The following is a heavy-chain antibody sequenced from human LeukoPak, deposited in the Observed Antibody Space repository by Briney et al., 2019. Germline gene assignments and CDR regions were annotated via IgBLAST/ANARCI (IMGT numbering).Heavy chain of an antibody. CDR3: ARLGDYGDYTFDY. Sequence: GSSVKVSCKASGGTFSSYAISWVRQAPGQGLEWMGGIIPIFGTANYAQKFQGRVTITADESTSTAYMELSSLRSEDTAVYYCARLGDYGDYTFDYWGQGTLVTVSS. V-gene: IGHV1-69*01. CDR2: IIPIFGTA. J-gene: IGHJ4*02. CDR1: GGTFSSYA. D-gene: IGHD4-17*01.